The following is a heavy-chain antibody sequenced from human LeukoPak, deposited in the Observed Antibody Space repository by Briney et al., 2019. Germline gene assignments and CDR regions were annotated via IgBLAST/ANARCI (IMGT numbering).Heavy chain of an antibody. D-gene: IGHD1-1*01. Sequence: GGSLRLSCAASGLTFSRHWMTWVRQAPGKGLEWVANIKHDGSEKNYVDSVKGRFTISRDNAKNSLYLQMNSLRAEDTAVYYCVQKLPGTTPIDYWGQGTLVTVSS. CDR3: VQKLPGTTPIDY. CDR1: GLTFSRHW. J-gene: IGHJ4*02. V-gene: IGHV3-7*03. CDR2: IKHDGSEK.